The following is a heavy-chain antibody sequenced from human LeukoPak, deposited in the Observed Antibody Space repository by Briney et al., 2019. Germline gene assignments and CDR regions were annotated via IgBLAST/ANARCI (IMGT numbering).Heavy chain of an antibody. Sequence: ASVKVSCKASGYTFTSYGISWVRQAPGQGLEWMGWISAYNGNTNYAQKLQGRVTMTRNTSISTAYMELSSLRSEDTAVYYCARGRGGSLYYFDYWGQGTLVTVSS. D-gene: IGHD3-16*01. J-gene: IGHJ4*02. CDR3: ARGRGGSLYYFDY. CDR1: GYTFTSYG. V-gene: IGHV1-18*01. CDR2: ISAYNGNT.